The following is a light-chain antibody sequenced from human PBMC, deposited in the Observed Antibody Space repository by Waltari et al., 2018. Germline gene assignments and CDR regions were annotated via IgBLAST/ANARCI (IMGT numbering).Light chain of an antibody. CDR2: VGSGGIVG. J-gene: IGLJ2*01. V-gene: IGLV9-49*03. Sequence: QPVLTQPPSASASLGASVTLTCPLSSGHSTYEGHWSQQSPGKGTRFVMRVGSGGIVGSKGDGVPDRFSVLGSGLTRYLTIENIQEDDEGDYHCGADHGSGSNFLVVFGGGTKVTVL. CDR1: SGHSTYE. CDR3: GADHGSGSNFLVV.